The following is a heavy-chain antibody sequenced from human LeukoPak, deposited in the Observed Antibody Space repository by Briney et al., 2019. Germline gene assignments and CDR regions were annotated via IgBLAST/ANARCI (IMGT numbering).Heavy chain of an antibody. Sequence: PGRSLRLSCAASGFTFDDYAMHWVRQAPGKGLEWVSGISSSDTTYFADSVKGRFTISRDNSKNTLYLQMNSLRAEDTAVYFCAKARYSSLYYFDYWGQGTLVPVSS. D-gene: IGHD6-13*01. CDR3: AKARYSSLYYFDY. J-gene: IGHJ4*02. V-gene: IGHV3-23*01. CDR2: ISSSDTT. CDR1: GFTFDDYA.